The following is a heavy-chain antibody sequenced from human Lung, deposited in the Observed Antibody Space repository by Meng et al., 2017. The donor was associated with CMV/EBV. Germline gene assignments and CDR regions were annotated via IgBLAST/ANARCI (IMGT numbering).Heavy chain of an antibody. D-gene: IGHD6-13*01. CDR1: GGSISSSSYY. J-gene: IGHJ6*02. V-gene: IGHV4-39*01. CDR3: ARQTDTEGIAAAPDV. CDR2: IYYSGST. Sequence: SETLSLXCTVSGGSISSSSYYWGWIRQPPGKGLEWIGSIYYSGSTYYNPSLKSRVTISVDTSKNQFSLKLSSVTAADTAVYYCARQTDTEGIAAAPDVGGQGTTVTVSS.